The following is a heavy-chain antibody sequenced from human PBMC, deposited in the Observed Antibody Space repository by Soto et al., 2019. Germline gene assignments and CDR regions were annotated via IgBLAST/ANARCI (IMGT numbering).Heavy chain of an antibody. CDR1: GYTFTSYG. D-gene: IGHD4-17*01. J-gene: IGHJ3*02. V-gene: IGHV1-18*01. CDR2: ISAYNGNT. Sequence: ASVKVSCKASGYTFTSYGISWVRQAPGQGLEWMGWISAYNGNTNYAQKLQGRVTMTTDTSTSTAYMELRSLRSDDTAVYYCERVHPPPGVTTGAFDIWGQGTMVTVSS. CDR3: ERVHPPPGVTTGAFDI.